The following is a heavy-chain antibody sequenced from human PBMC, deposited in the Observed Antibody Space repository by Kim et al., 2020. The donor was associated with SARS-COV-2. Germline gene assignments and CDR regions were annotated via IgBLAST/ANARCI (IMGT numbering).Heavy chain of an antibody. Sequence: SETLSLTCTVSGGSISSYYWSWIRQPPGKGLEWIGYIYYSGSTNYNPSLKSRVTISVDTSKNQFSLKLSSVTAADTAVYYCAREDVLLWFGELRNWFDPWGQGTLVTVSS. J-gene: IGHJ5*02. D-gene: IGHD3-10*01. CDR3: AREDVLLWFGELRNWFDP. CDR2: IYYSGST. V-gene: IGHV4-59*13. CDR1: GGSISSYY.